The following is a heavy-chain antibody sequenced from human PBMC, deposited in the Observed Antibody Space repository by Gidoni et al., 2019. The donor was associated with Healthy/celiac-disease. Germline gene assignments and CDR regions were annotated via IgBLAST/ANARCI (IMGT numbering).Heavy chain of an antibody. V-gene: IGHV4-39*01. Sequence: QLQLQESGPGLVKPSEPLSLTCTVSAGSISSSSYYWVWIRQPPGKGLEWIGSIYYSGSTYYNPSLKSRVTISVDTSKNQFSLKLSAVTAADTAVYYCARQKGVSPNWFDPWGQGTLVTVSS. CDR1: AGSISSSSYY. D-gene: IGHD2-8*01. CDR3: ARQKGVSPNWFDP. CDR2: IYYSGST. J-gene: IGHJ5*02.